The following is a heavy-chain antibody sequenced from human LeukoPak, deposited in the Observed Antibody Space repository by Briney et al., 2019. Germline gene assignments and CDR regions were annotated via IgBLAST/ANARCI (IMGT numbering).Heavy chain of an antibody. D-gene: IGHD6-19*01. J-gene: IGHJ4*02. V-gene: IGHV1-46*01. CDR1: GYTFTSYY. Sequence: GASVKVSCKASGYTFTSYYMHWVRQAPGQRLEWMGIINPSGGSTSYAQKFQGRVTMTRDTSTSTVYMELSSLRSEDTAVYYGARERAHGTVYSGWAMGGDYWGQGTLVTVSS. CDR2: INPSGGST. CDR3: ARERAHGTVYSGWAMGGDY.